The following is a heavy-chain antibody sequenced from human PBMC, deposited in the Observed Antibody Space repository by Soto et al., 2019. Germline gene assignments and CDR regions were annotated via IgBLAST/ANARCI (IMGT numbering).Heavy chain of an antibody. CDR2: IGLGSSPK. CDR3: AREYSSSWSPYYYYYGMDV. J-gene: IGHJ6*02. CDR1: GFTVSSNY. V-gene: IGHV3-48*01. D-gene: IGHD6-13*01. Sequence: PGGSLRLSCAASGFTVSSNYMSWVRQAPGKGLEWVSSIGLGSSPKYYADSVEGRFTISRDNAQNSLYLQMNSLRAEDTAVYYCAREYSSSWSPYYYYYGMDVWGQGTTVTVSS.